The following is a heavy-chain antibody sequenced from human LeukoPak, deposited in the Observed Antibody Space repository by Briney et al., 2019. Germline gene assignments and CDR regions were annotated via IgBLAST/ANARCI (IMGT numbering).Heavy chain of an antibody. Sequence: SVKVPCKASGGTFSSYAISWVRQAPGQGLEWMGGIIPIFGTANYAQKFQGRVTITADESTSTAYMELSSLRSEDTAVYYCARDRPGTRSGYYSAWGQGTLVTVSS. CDR2: IIPIFGTA. CDR3: ARDRPGTRSGYYSA. CDR1: GGTFSSYA. J-gene: IGHJ5*02. D-gene: IGHD3-22*01. V-gene: IGHV1-69*01.